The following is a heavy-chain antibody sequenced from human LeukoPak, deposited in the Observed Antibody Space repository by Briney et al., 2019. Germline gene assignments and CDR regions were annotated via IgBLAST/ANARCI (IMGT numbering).Heavy chain of an antibody. D-gene: IGHD3-3*01. J-gene: IGHJ6*03. V-gene: IGHV1-2*02. CDR1: GYTFTGYY. CDR2: INPNSGGT. CDR3: ARPYFNFWGGYPSFHYYMDV. Sequence: ASVKVSCKASGYTFTGYYMHWVRQAPGQGLEWMGWINPNSGGTNYAQKFQGRVTMTRDTSISTAYMEVTSLRPDDTAVYYCARPYFNFWGGYPSFHYYMDVWGKGTTVTVSS.